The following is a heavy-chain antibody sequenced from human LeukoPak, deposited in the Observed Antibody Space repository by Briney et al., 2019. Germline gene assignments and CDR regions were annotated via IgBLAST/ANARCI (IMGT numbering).Heavy chain of an antibody. V-gene: IGHV1-69*13. CDR3: ARDRRHSGVDY. D-gene: IGHD1-26*01. Sequence: SVKVSCKASGYTFTKYYIHWVRQAPGQGLEWMGGIIPIFGTANYAQKFQGRVTITADESTSTAYMELSSLRSEDTAVYYCARDRRHSGVDYWGQGTLVTVSS. J-gene: IGHJ4*02. CDR2: IIPIFGTA. CDR1: GYTFTKYY.